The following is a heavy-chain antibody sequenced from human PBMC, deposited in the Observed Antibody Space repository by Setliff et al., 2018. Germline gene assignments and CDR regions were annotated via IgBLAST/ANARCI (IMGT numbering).Heavy chain of an antibody. V-gene: IGHV4-38-2*02. CDR2: IYRDGNT. CDR3: ARDGYGDDWNTFVDVYYYYMDV. Sequence: SETLSLTCAVSGYSINSGYYWGWIRQSPGKGLEWIGSIYRDGNTYYNPSLRSRVTILVDTSKNQFSLNLSSVTAADTAVYYCARDGYGDDWNTFVDVYYYYMDVWGKGTTVTVSS. J-gene: IGHJ6*03. D-gene: IGHD5-18*01. CDR1: GYSINSGYY.